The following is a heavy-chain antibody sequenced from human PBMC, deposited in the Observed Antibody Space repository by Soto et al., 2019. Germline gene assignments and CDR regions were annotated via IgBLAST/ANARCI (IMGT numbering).Heavy chain of an antibody. CDR2: IYPADSDT. CDR3: VRMGFSGGGYLSYYYYGMDI. J-gene: IGHJ6*02. D-gene: IGHD5-12*01. CDR1: GYSFTTYS. V-gene: IGHV5-51*01. Sequence: GESLKISCKVSGYSFTTYSIGWVRQMPGKGLEWMGIIYPADSDTRYSPSLQGQVTISVDRSISTAYLQWSSLKASDTAMYYCVRMGFSGGGYLSYYYYGMDIWGQGTKVTVSS.